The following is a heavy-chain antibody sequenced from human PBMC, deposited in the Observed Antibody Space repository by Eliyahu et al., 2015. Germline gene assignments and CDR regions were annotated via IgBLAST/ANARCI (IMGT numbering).Heavy chain of an antibody. Sequence: EVQLVESGGGLVQPGGSLRLSXAASGXTFSSYWMSWVRQAPGKGLEWVANIKQDGSEKYYVDSVKGRFTISRDNAKNSLYLQMNSLRAEDTAVYYCARGVVTWNFDYWGQGTLVTVSS. CDR2: IKQDGSEK. CDR1: GXTFSSYW. D-gene: IGHD3-22*01. CDR3: ARGVVTWNFDY. V-gene: IGHV3-7*01. J-gene: IGHJ4*02.